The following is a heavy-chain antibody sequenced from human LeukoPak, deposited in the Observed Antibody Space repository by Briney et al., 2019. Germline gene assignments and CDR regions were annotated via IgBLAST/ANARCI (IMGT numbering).Heavy chain of an antibody. CDR1: GYSISSGYY. Sequence: PSETLSLTCAVSGYSISSGYYWGWIRQPPGKGLEWIGSIYHSGSTYYNPSLESRVTISVDTSKNQFSLKLSSVTAADTAVYYCARYYYDSSWYWGQGTLVTASS. V-gene: IGHV4-38-2*01. J-gene: IGHJ4*02. CDR2: IYHSGST. CDR3: ARYYYDSSWY. D-gene: IGHD3-22*01.